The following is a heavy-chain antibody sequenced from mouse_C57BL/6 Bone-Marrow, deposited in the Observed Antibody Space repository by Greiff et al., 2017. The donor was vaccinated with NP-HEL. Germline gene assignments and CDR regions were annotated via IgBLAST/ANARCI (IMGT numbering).Heavy chain of an antibody. Sequence: QVHVKQSGAELVRPGASVTLSCKASGYTFTDYEMHWVKQTPVHGLEWIGAIDPETGGTAYNQKFKGKAILTADKSSSTAYMELRSLTSEDSAVYYCTGYAMDYWGQGTSVTVSS. CDR2: IDPETGGT. V-gene: IGHV1-15*01. J-gene: IGHJ4*01. CDR1: GYTFTDYE. CDR3: TGYAMDY.